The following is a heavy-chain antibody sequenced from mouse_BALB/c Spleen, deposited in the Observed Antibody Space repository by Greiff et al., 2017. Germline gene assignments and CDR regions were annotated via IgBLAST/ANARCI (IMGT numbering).Heavy chain of an antibody. J-gene: IGHJ3*01. CDR3: VRDLRAFAY. CDR2: IWTGGGT. CDR1: GFSLTSYD. Sequence: QVQLKESGPGLVAPSQSLSITCTVSGFSLTSYDISWIRQPPGKGLEWLGVIWTGGGTNYNSAFMSRLSISKDNSKSQVFLKMNSLQTDDTAIYYCVRDLRAFAYWGQGTLVTVAA. V-gene: IGHV2-9-2*01.